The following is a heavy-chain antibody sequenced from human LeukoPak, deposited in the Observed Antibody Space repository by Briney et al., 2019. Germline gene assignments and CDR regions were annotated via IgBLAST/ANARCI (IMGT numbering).Heavy chain of an antibody. CDR3: ASLVPTGTTSTSSY. Sequence: GGSLRLSCAASGFTFSSYEMNWVRQAPGKGLEWVSYISSSGSTIYYADSVKGRFTISRDNAKNSLYLQMNSLRAEDTAVYYCASLVPTGTTSTSSYWGQGTLVTVSS. CDR2: ISSSGSTI. J-gene: IGHJ4*02. CDR1: GFTFSSYE. D-gene: IGHD1-1*01. V-gene: IGHV3-48*03.